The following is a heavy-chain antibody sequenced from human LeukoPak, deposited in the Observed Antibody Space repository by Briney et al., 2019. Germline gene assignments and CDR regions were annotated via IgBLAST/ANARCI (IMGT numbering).Heavy chain of an antibody. Sequence: QAGGSLRLSCAAPGFTFSSYGMHWVRQAPGKGLEWVAVISYDGRDNHYADSVRGRFTISRDNSKNTLYLQMSSLRPDDTAVYYCAKDVGYNYGTFDYWGQGTLVTVSS. CDR1: GFTFSSYG. V-gene: IGHV3-30*18. CDR3: AKDVGYNYGTFDY. D-gene: IGHD5-18*01. CDR2: ISYDGRDN. J-gene: IGHJ4*02.